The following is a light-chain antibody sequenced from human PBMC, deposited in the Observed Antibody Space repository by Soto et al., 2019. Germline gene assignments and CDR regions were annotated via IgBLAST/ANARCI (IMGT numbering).Light chain of an antibody. J-gene: IGKJ5*01. Sequence: IQMTQSPATLSGSVLYRVTITFLSSQTISSWLAWYQQKPGKAPKLLIYKASTLKSGVPSRFSGSGSGTDFTLTISSLEPEDFAVYYCQQHSNWPPITFGQGTRLEIK. CDR1: QTISSW. CDR3: QQHSNWPPIT. CDR2: KAS. V-gene: IGKV1-5*03.